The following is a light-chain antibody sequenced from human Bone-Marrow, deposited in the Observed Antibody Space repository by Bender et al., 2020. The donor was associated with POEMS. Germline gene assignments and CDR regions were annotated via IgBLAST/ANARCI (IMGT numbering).Light chain of an antibody. J-gene: IGLJ1*01. CDR2: ADR. Sequence: SYVLTQPPSVSVAPGQTARITCGGENIGTYSVHWYQQKPGQAPVLVVYADRDRPAGIPERFSGSRSGTSASLAISGLQSEDEADYYCCSYAGIYTFVFGTGTKVTVL. CDR3: CSYAGIYTFV. CDR1: NIGTYS. V-gene: IGLV3-21*02.